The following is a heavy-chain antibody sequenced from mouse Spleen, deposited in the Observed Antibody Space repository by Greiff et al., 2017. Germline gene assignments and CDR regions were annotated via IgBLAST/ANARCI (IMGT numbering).Heavy chain of an antibody. CDR2: INPYNGGT. J-gene: IGHJ3*01. CDR3: AGITTWFAY. V-gene: IGHV1-19*01. D-gene: IGHD2-4*01. Sequence: EVKLQESGPVLVKPGASVKMSCKASGYTFTDYYMNWVKQSHGKSLEWIGVINPYNGGTSYNQKFKGKATLTVDKSSSTAYMELNSLTSEDSAVYYCAGITTWFAYWGQGTLVTVSA. CDR1: GYTFTDYY.